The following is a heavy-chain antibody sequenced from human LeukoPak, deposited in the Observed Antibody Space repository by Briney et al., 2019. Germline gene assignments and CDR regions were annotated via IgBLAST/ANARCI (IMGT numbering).Heavy chain of an antibody. Sequence: GGSLRLSCAASGFTVSSNYMSWVRQAPGKGLEWVPVIHSGGTTYYAHSVKGRFTISRDTSRNTVYLQMNSLRAEDTVVYYCARGGALDYWGQGTLVTVSS. D-gene: IGHD3-16*01. CDR3: ARGGALDY. CDR2: IHSGGTT. V-gene: IGHV3-66*02. CDR1: GFTVSSNY. J-gene: IGHJ4*02.